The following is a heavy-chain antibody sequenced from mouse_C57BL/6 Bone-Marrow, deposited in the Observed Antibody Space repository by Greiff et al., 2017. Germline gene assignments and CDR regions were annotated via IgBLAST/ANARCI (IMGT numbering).Heavy chain of an antibody. D-gene: IGHD1-1*01. CDR2: IDPSDSYT. CDR1: GYTFTSYW. CDR3: ARDDYGSRYWYFDV. J-gene: IGHJ1*03. V-gene: IGHV1-69*01. Sequence: QVQLQQPGAELVMPGASVKLSCKASGYTFTSYWMHWVKQRPGQGLEWIGEIDPSDSYTNYNQKFKGKSTLTVDKSSSTAYMQLSSLTSEDSAVYYCARDDYGSRYWYFDVWGTGTTVTVSS.